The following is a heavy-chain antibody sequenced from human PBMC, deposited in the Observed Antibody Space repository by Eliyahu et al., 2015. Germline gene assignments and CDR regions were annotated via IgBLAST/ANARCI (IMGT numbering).Heavy chain of an antibody. V-gene: IGHV4-39*01. D-gene: IGHD2-15*01. CDR1: GGSISASAYY. CDR3: SRRHKDXYYHHDMDV. J-gene: IGHJ6*01. Sequence: QLQLQESGPGVLKASETLSLTCTVSGGSISASAYYWGWVRQPPGKGLEWIGNMYYSGNTYYNXSLKSRVXIFXDTSKNQFSLRLTSVTAADTAVYYCSRRHKDXYYHHDMDVWGLGTTVTVSS. CDR2: MYYSGNT.